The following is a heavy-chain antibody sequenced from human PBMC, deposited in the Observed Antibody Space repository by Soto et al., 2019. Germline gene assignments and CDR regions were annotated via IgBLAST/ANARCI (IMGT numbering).Heavy chain of an antibody. CDR1: GGTFSSYA. Sequence: GASVKVSCKASGGTFSSYAISWVRQAPGQGLAWMGGIIPIFGTANYAQKFQGRVTITADESTSTAYMELSSLRSEDTAVYYCARVKGRDNFDYRCQGTLVTVSS. CDR2: IIPIFGTA. CDR3: ARVKGRDNFDY. V-gene: IGHV1-69*13. D-gene: IGHD3-9*01. J-gene: IGHJ4*02.